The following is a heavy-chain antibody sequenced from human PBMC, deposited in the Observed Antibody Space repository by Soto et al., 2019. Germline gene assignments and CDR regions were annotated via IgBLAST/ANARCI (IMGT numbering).Heavy chain of an antibody. CDR3: ARALPVAKGGFDP. V-gene: IGHV3-53*02. Sequence: EVQLVETGGGLIQPGGSLRLSCAASGFTVSNTYMTWVRQPPGKGLECVSVIYTAGGTNYADSVKGRFIISRDNSKNTLYLQMNRLRVEDTAVYYCARALPVAKGGFDPWGQGTLVTVSS. CDR1: GFTVSNTY. D-gene: IGHD2-2*01. CDR2: IYTAGGT. J-gene: IGHJ5*02.